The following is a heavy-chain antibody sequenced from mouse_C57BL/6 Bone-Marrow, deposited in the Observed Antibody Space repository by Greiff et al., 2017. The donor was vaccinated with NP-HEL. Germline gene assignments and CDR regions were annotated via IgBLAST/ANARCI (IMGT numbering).Heavy chain of an antibody. J-gene: IGHJ3*01. D-gene: IGHD2-5*01. CDR2: ISNGGGST. V-gene: IGHV5-12*01. CDR1: GFTFSDYY. Sequence: EVKVVESGGGLVQPGGSLKLSCAASGFTFSDYYMYWVRQTPEKRLEWVAYISNGGGSTYYPDTVKGRFTISRDNAKNTLYLQMSRLKSEDTAMYYCARPYFYSNFFAYWGQGTLVTVSA. CDR3: ARPYFYSNFFAY.